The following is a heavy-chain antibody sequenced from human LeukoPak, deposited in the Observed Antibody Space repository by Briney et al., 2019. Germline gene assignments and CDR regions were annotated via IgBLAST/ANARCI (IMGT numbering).Heavy chain of an antibody. CDR2: INHSRST. CDR3: ARETRTYDSGSYYIDY. Sequence: SETLSLTCAVYGGSFSGYYWSWIRQPPGKGLEWIREINHSRSTNYSPSLKSRVTITVDTSKNQFSLKLSSVTAADTAVYYCARETRTYDSGSYYIDYWGRGTLVTVSS. V-gene: IGHV4-34*01. D-gene: IGHD3-10*01. CDR1: GGSFSGYY. J-gene: IGHJ4*02.